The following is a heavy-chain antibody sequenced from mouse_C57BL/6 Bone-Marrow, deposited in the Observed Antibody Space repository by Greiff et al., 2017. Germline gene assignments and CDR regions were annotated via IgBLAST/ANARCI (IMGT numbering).Heavy chain of an antibody. CDR1: GYTFTSYG. D-gene: IGHD2-3*01. CDR2: IYPRSGNT. CDR3: ARPPSLYDGRDY. V-gene: IGHV1-81*01. Sequence: QVQLQQSGAELARPGASVKLSCKASGYTFTSYGISWVKQRTGQGLEWIGEIYPRSGNTYYNEKFKGKATLTADKSSSTAYMELRSLTSEDSAVYFCARPPSLYDGRDYWGQGTTLTVSS. J-gene: IGHJ2*01.